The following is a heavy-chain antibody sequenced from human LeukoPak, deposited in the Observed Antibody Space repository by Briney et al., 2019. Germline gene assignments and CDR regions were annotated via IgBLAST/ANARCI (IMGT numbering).Heavy chain of an antibody. CDR3: ARGGLTIAEATTSWYLDY. D-gene: IGHD1-26*01. CDR2: TWYDGSNK. Sequence: GGSLRLSCATSGLTVSSSYMSWVRQAQGKGLEWVALTWYDGSNKNYADSVKGRFTISRDNSKNTLYLQMNSLRGEDTAVYYCARGGLTIAEATTSWYLDYWGQGILVTVSS. J-gene: IGHJ4*02. V-gene: IGHV3-33*08. CDR1: GLTVSSSY.